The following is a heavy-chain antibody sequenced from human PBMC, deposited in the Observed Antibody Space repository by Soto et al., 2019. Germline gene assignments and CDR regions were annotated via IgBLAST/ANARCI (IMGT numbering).Heavy chain of an antibody. V-gene: IGHV4-30-4*01. CDR1: GGSISSGDYY. CDR2: IDYRGNT. D-gene: IGHD3-16*01. Sequence: QVQLQESGPGLVKPSQTLSLTCTVSGGSISSGDYYWNWIRQPPGKGLEWIGYIDYRGNTYYNPSLTGRVTIAAAPSRNRSSLRLGSVPAAARAGYYWAPRGGGGGETRFQHWGQGTLVTVSS. CDR3: APRGGGGGETRFQH. J-gene: IGHJ1*01.